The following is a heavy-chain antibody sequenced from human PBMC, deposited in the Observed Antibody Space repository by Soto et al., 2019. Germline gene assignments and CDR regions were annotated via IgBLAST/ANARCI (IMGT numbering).Heavy chain of an antibody. D-gene: IGHD1-26*01. J-gene: IGHJ4*02. CDR1: VGTFSSYS. V-gene: IGHV1-69*01. CDR2: IIPIFGTA. Sequence: QVQLVQSGAEVKKPGSSVKVSCKASVGTFSSYSINWVRQAPGQGLEWMGAIIPIFGTANYAQKFQGRVTITADESTSTAYMELSSLRSEDTAVYYCARDGGRHSGGIDYWGQGTLVTVSS. CDR3: ARDGGRHSGGIDY.